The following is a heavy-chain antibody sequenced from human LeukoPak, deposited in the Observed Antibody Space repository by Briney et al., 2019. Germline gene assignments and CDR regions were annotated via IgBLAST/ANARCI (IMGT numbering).Heavy chain of an antibody. D-gene: IGHD6-13*01. V-gene: IGHV3-74*01. J-gene: IGHJ4*02. Sequence: GGSLRLSCAASGFTFSNYWMHWVRQAPGKGLVWVAHINTDGSATTYGDAAKGRFTVSRDNANNTLSLEMNSLGVEDTAVYYCARGTAAAAGIDYWGQGTLVTVSS. CDR2: INTDGSAT. CDR3: ARGTAAAAGIDY. CDR1: GFTFSNYW.